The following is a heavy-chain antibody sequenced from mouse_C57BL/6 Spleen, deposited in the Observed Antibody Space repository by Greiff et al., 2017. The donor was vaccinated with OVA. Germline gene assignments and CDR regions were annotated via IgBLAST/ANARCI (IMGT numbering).Heavy chain of an antibody. CDR2: ILPGSGST. CDR1: GYTFTGYW. D-gene: IGHD2-5*01. V-gene: IGHV1-9*01. CDR3: ARTYYSNYGCAY. Sequence: QVQLQQSGAELMKPGASVKLSCKATGYTFTGYWIEWVKQRPGHGLEWIGEILPGSGSTNYNEKFKGKATFTADTSSNTAYMQLSSLTTEDSAIDYWARTYYSNYGCAYWGQGTLVTVSA. J-gene: IGHJ3*01.